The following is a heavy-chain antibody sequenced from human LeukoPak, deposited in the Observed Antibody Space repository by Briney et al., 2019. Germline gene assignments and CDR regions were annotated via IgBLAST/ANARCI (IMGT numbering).Heavy chain of an antibody. CDR3: ATPALYSSSSVALFDY. CDR1: GFTFSSYA. CDR2: ISGSGGST. V-gene: IGHV3-23*01. J-gene: IGHJ4*02. D-gene: IGHD6-6*01. Sequence: GGSLRLSCAASGFTFSSYAMSWVRQAPGKGLEWVSAISGSGGSTYYADSVKGRFTISRDNAKNSLYLQMNSLRAEDTAVYYCATPALYSSSSVALFDYWGQGTLVTVSS.